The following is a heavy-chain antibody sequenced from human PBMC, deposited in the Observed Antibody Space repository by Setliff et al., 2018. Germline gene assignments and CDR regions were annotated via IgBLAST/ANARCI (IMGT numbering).Heavy chain of an antibody. CDR3: ARLPPLHTPMALTFDY. Sequence: PSETLSLTCTVSGASLSSGTYYWGWIRQPPGKGLEWIGRIYYRGDTYYNASLKGRLTISVDTSKNQFSLNLTSVTAADTAVYYCARLPPLHTPMALTFDYWGQGILVTVSS. CDR2: IYYRGDT. J-gene: IGHJ4*02. D-gene: IGHD5-18*01. V-gene: IGHV4-39*01. CDR1: GASLSSGTYY.